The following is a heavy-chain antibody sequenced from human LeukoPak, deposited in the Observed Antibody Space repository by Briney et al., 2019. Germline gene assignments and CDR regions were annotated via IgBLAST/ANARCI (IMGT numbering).Heavy chain of an antibody. J-gene: IGHJ4*02. CDR1: GFTFSSYA. CDR2: ISGSGGST. Sequence: PGGSLRLSCAASGFTFSSYAMSWVRQAPGKGLEWVSAISGSGGSTYYADSEKGRFTISRDNSKNTLYLQMNSLRAEDTAVYYCAKSHSSGYYVPAGDYWGQGTLVTVSS. V-gene: IGHV3-23*01. D-gene: IGHD3-22*01. CDR3: AKSHSSGYYVPAGDY.